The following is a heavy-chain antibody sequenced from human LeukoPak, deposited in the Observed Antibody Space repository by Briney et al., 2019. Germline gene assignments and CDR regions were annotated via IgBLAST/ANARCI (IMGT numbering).Heavy chain of an antibody. CDR2: ISSSGGST. Sequence: PGGSLRLSCSASGFTFSSYTMHWVRQAPGKGLEYVSSISSSGGSTYYADSVKGRFTISRDNSKNTLYLQMSSLRAEDTAVYYCVKERGRLRFLEWPSFDYWGQGTLVTVSS. CDR3: VKERGRLRFLEWPSFDY. D-gene: IGHD3-3*01. V-gene: IGHV3-64D*09. J-gene: IGHJ4*02. CDR1: GFTFSSYT.